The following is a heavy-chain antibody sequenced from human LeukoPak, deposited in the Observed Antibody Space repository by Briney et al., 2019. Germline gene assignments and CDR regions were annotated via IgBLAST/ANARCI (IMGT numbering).Heavy chain of an antibody. J-gene: IGHJ4*02. CDR1: GGSISSGGYS. Sequence: PSETLSLTCAVSGGSISSGGYSWSWIRQPPGKGLEWIGYIYHSGSTYYNPSLKSRVTISVDRSKNQFSLKLSSVTAADTAVYYCATFGGKGGPSDYFDYWGQGALVTVSS. D-gene: IGHD3-10*01. CDR2: IYHSGST. CDR3: ATFGGKGGPSDYFDY. V-gene: IGHV4-30-2*01.